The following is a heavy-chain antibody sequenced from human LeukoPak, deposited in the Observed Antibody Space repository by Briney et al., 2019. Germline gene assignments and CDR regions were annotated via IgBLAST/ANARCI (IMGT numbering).Heavy chain of an antibody. CDR1: GFSLSNARMG. D-gene: IGHD3-10*01. Sequence: SGPTLVNPTVTLTLTCTVSGFSLSNARMGVSWIRQPPGRALEWVGHIFSNDEKSYSTSLKSRLTIFKDTSKSQVVLTMTNMDPVDTATYYCARIRWEYYYGSGSYSFDYWGQGTLVTVSS. J-gene: IGHJ4*02. V-gene: IGHV2-26*01. CDR3: ARIRWEYYYGSGSYSFDY. CDR2: IFSNDEK.